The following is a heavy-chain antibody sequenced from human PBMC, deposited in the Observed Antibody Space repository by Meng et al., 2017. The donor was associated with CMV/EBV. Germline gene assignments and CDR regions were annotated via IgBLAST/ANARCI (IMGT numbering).Heavy chain of an antibody. J-gene: IGHJ2*01. CDR3: VRRSKSNWYFDL. Sequence: CEASEFTFRSHDMYWVRQAPGKGLDWVSSLSTTSAYIFYADSVKGRFTISRDNARNSLYLQMNSLRVEDTAVYYCVRRSKSNWYFDLWGRGTLVTVSS. CDR2: LSTTSAYI. V-gene: IGHV3-21*01. CDR1: EFTFRSHD.